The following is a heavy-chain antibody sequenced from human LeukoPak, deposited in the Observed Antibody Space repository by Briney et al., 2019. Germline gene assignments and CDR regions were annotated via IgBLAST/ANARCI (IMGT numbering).Heavy chain of an antibody. D-gene: IGHD3-16*01. Sequence: VASVKVSCKASGGTFSSYAISWVRQAPGQGLEWMGGIIPIFGTANYAQKFQGRVTITADESTSTAYMELSSLRSEDTAVYYCAVALGYYYGMDVWGKGTTVTVSS. CDR3: AVALGYYYGMDV. CDR1: GGTFSSYA. CDR2: IIPIFGTA. V-gene: IGHV1-69*13. J-gene: IGHJ6*04.